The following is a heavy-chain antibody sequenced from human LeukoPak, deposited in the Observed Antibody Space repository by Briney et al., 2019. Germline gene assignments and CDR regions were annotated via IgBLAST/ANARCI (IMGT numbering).Heavy chain of an antibody. V-gene: IGHV5-51*01. CDR2: VYPGDSDT. D-gene: IGHD2-2*01. CDR1: GYSFSNYW. J-gene: IGHJ4*02. CDR3: ARYFGYCSSTSCYAYFDY. Sequence: GESLKISCKASGYSFSNYWIGWVRQVPGKGLEWMGIVYPGDSDTRYSPSFQGQVTISADKSISTAYLQWSSLKASDTAVYYCARYFGYCSSTSCYAYFDYWGQGTLVTVSS.